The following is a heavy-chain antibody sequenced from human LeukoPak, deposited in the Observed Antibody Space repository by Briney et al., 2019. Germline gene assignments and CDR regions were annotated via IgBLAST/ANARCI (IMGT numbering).Heavy chain of an antibody. V-gene: IGHV4-59*01. D-gene: IGHD3-10*01. CDR1: GGSTSSYY. Sequence: SETLSLTCTVSGGSTSSYYWSWIRQPPGKGLEWIGYIYYSGSTNYNPSLKSRVTISVDTSKNQFSLKLSSVTAADTAVYYCARVTNLYGSGSYGMDVWGQGTTATVSS. CDR2: IYYSGST. CDR3: ARVTNLYGSGSYGMDV. J-gene: IGHJ6*02.